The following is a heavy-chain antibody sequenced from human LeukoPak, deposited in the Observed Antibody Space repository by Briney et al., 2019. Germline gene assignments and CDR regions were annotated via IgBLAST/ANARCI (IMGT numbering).Heavy chain of an antibody. J-gene: IGHJ6*03. CDR1: GGSISSGSYY. D-gene: IGHD5-12*01. Sequence: SETLSLTCTVSGGSISSGSYYWSWIRQPAGKGLEWIGRIYTSGSTNYNPSLKSRVTISVDTSKNQFSLKLSSVTAADTAVYYCARVGERRGYGLYYYYYMDVWGKGTTVTISS. V-gene: IGHV4-61*02. CDR3: ARVGERRGYGLYYYYYMDV. CDR2: IYTSGST.